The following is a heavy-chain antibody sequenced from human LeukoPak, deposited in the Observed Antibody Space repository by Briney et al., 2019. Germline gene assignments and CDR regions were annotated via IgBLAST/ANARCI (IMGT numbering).Heavy chain of an antibody. CDR1: GFTFSDYN. CDR3: ARDHGSMVRGVIGRSSDYYYYMDV. D-gene: IGHD3-10*01. Sequence: GGSLRLSCAASGFTFSDYNMRWIRQAPGKGLEWVSSISRSGSTKYYADSVKGRFTISRDNAKNSPFLQMNSLRAEDTAVYYCARDHGSMVRGVIGRSSDYYYYMDVWGKGTTVTVSS. J-gene: IGHJ6*03. V-gene: IGHV3-11*04. CDR2: ISRSGSTK.